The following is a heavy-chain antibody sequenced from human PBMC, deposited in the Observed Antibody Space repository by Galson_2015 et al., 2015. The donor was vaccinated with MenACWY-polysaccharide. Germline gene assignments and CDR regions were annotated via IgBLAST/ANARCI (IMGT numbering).Heavy chain of an antibody. D-gene: IGHD3-3*01. J-gene: IGHJ5*02. Sequence: SETLSLTCTVSGGSISSSSYYWGWIRQPPGKGLEWIGSIYYSGSTYYNPSLKSRVTISVDTSKNQFSLKLSSVTAADTAVYYCARDDLLRVLRFSGGFDPWGQGTLVTVSS. CDR3: ARDDLLRVLRFSGGFDP. CDR2: IYYSGST. V-gene: IGHV4-39*07. CDR1: GGSISSSSYY.